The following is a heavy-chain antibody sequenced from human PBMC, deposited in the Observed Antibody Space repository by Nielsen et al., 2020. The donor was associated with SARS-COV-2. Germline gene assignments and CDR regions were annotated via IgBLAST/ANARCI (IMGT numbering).Heavy chain of an antibody. CDR3: AKDSATGYCSGTTCNQYFQH. CDR2: ISWDGGTT. D-gene: IGHD2-2*01. J-gene: IGHJ1*01. CDR1: GITFEDYT. V-gene: IGHV3-43*01. Sequence: GESLKISCAASGITFEDYTMHWVRQGPGKGLEWVSLISWDGGTTHYADSVKGRFTISRDNSKNSLYLQMNSVRTEDTALYYCAKDSATGYCSGTTCNQYFQHWGQGTLVPSPQ.